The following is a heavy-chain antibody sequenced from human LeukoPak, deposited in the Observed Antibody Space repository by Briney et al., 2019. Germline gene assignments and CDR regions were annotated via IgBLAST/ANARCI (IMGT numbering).Heavy chain of an antibody. CDR1: GGSISSGGYY. Sequence: SETLSLTCTVSGGSISSGGYYWSWIRQHPGKGLEWIGYIYYSGSTYYDPSLKSRVTISVDTSKNQFSLKLSSVTAADTAVYYCARVLGHYDSSGIKGGYFQHWCQGTLVTVSS. CDR3: ARVLGHYDSSGIKGGYFQH. CDR2: IYYSGST. J-gene: IGHJ1*01. V-gene: IGHV4-31*03. D-gene: IGHD3-22*01.